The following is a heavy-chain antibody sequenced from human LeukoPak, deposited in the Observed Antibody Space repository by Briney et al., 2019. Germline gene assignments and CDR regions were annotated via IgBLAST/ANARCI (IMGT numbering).Heavy chain of an antibody. J-gene: IGHJ4*02. Sequence: GGSLRLSCAASGFTFSSYGMHWVRQAPGKGLEWVAVIWYDGSNKYYADSVKGRFTISRDNAKNSLYLQMNSLRAEDTALYYCARGGGYCSSTSCYVPSNPFDYWGQGTLVTVSS. D-gene: IGHD2-2*01. CDR2: IWYDGSNK. CDR3: ARGGGYCSSTSCYVPSNPFDY. CDR1: GFTFSSYG. V-gene: IGHV3-33*01.